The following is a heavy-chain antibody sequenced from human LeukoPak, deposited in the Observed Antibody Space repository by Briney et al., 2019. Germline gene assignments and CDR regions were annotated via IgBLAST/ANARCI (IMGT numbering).Heavy chain of an antibody. J-gene: IGHJ6*03. CDR1: GFTFSSYW. CDR3: ARRVDYYDSSGSYYYYYMDV. V-gene: IGHV3-74*01. D-gene: IGHD3-22*01. Sequence: PGGSLRLSCAASGFTFSSYWMHWVRQAPGKGLVWVSRINNDGSSTSYADSVKGRFTISRDNAKNTLYLQMNSLRAEDTAVYYCARRVDYYDSSGSYYYYYMDVRGKGTTVTVSS. CDR2: INNDGSST.